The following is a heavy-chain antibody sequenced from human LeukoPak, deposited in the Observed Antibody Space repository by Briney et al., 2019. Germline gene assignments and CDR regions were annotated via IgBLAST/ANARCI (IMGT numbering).Heavy chain of an antibody. CDR3: AKGRYYDSSGYYDY. D-gene: IGHD3-22*01. V-gene: IGHV3-23*01. Sequence: GGSLRLSCAASGFTFSSYAMSWVRQAPGKVLEWVSAISGSGGSTYYADSVKGRFTISRDNSKNTLYLQMNSLRAEDTAVYYCAKGRYYDSSGYYDYWGQGTLVTVSS. CDR2: ISGSGGST. CDR1: GFTFSSYA. J-gene: IGHJ4*02.